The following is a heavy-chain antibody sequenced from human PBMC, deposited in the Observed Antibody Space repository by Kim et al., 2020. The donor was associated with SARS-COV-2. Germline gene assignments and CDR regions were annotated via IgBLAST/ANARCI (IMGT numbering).Heavy chain of an antibody. CDR2: IYYSGST. V-gene: IGHV4-59*13. Sequence: SETLSLTCTVSGGSISSYYWSWIRQPPGKGLEWIGYIYYSGSTNYNPSLKSRVTISVDTSKNQFSLKLSSVTAADTAVYYCAREGNYYYGMDVWGLGTTVTVSS. CDR3: AREGNYYYGMDV. J-gene: IGHJ6*02. CDR1: GGSISSYY.